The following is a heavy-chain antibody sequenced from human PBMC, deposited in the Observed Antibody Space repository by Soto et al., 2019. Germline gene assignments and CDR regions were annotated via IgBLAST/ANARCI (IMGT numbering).Heavy chain of an antibody. CDR3: AKSKVYDSSGYYYSAFDI. V-gene: IGHV3-30*18. Sequence: GGSLRLSCAASGFTFSSYGMHWVRQAPGKGLEWVAVISYDGSNKYYADSVKGRFTISRDNSKNTLYLQMNSLRAEDTAVYYCAKSKVYDSSGYYYSAFDIWGQETMVTVSS. CDR1: GFTFSSYG. CDR2: ISYDGSNK. J-gene: IGHJ3*02. D-gene: IGHD3-22*01.